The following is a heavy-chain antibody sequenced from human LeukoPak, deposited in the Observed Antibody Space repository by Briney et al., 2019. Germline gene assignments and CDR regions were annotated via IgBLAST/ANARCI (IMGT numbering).Heavy chain of an antibody. J-gene: IGHJ4*02. V-gene: IGHV3-23*01. CDR2: ISGSGGNT. CDR3: AKDYYDSSGYYMGVVGY. Sequence: GGTLRLSCAASGFTFSSYGMSWVRQAPGKGLEWVSAISGSGGNTYYADSVKGRFTISRDNSKNTLYLQMNSLRAEDTAVYYCAKDYYDSSGYYMGVVGYWGQGTLVTVSS. CDR1: GFTFSSYG. D-gene: IGHD3-22*01.